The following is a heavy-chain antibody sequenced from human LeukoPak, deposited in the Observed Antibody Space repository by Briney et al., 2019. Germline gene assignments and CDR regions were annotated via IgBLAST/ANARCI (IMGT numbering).Heavy chain of an antibody. CDR1: GFTFSAYW. J-gene: IGHJ3*02. V-gene: IGHV3-7*05. D-gene: IGHD3-10*01. CDR2: IKQDGSER. CDR3: AKGLGINGLAFDI. Sequence: PGGSLRLSCAASGFTFSAYWMTWVRQAPGRGLDWVAIIKQDGSERYYVDSVKGRFTISRENAKNSLYLQMNTLKDGDTAVYFCAKGLGINGLAFDIWGQGTVVTVSS.